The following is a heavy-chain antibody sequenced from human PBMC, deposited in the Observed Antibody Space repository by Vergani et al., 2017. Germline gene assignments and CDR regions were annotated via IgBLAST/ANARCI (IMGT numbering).Heavy chain of an antibody. Sequence: QVQLQESGPGLVKPSETLSLTCTVSGGSISSYYWSWIRQPAGKGLEWIGRIYYSGSTNYNPSLKSRVTISVDTSKNQFSLKLRSVTAADTAVYYCARVYGSGSYYNYYYYMDVWGKGTTVTVSS. D-gene: IGHD3-10*01. V-gene: IGHV4-4*07. CDR1: GGSISSYY. J-gene: IGHJ6*03. CDR2: IYYSGST. CDR3: ARVYGSGSYYNYYYYMDV.